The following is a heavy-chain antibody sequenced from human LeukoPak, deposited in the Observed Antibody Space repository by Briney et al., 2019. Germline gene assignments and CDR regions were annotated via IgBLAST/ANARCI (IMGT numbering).Heavy chain of an antibody. V-gene: IGHV4-59*01. CDR1: GGSISSYY. CDR2: IYYSGST. J-gene: IGHJ6*02. D-gene: IGHD5-18*01. Sequence: PSETLSLTCTVSGGSISSYYWSWIRRPPGKGLEWIGYIYYSGSTNYNPSLKSRVTISVDTSKSQFSLKLSSVTAADTAVCYCARFGYSYGSDYYYGMDVWGQGTTVAVSS. CDR3: ARFGYSYGSDYYYGMDV.